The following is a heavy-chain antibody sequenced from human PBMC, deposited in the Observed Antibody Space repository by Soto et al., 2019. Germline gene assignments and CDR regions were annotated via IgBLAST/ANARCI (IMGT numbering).Heavy chain of an antibody. J-gene: IGHJ3*02. V-gene: IGHV3-48*03. Sequence: PGGSLRLSCVASGFTFSGYEMNWVRQAPGKGLEWVSYITGSGDTIYYADSVKGRFTISRDNAKNSVYLQMSGLRAEDTALYYCARDSRASLLRVRAPRNALDIWGQGTLVTVSS. CDR2: ITGSGDTI. CDR1: GFTFSGYE. D-gene: IGHD2-2*01. CDR3: ARDSRASLLRVRAPRNALDI.